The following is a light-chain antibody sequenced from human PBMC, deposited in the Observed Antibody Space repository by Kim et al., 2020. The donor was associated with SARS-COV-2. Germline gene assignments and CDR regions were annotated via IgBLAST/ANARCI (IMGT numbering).Light chain of an antibody. CDR1: SGSLANNY. Sequence: NFMLTQPHSVSASPGKTVTISCTGSSGSLANNYVQWYQQRPGSAPTAVIYDDNQRPSGVPDRFSGSIDSSSNSASLTISGLKTEDEADYYCQSSDASNHKVFGGGTQLTVL. CDR3: QSSDASNHKV. CDR2: DDN. V-gene: IGLV6-57*02. J-gene: IGLJ3*02.